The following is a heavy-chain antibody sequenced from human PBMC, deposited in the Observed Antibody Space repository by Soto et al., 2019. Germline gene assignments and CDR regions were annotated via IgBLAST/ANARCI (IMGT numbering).Heavy chain of an antibody. CDR3: AREFLPNYYDSSGPSFDY. V-gene: IGHV3-30-3*01. Sequence: GGSLRLSCPASGFTFSSYAMHWVRQAPGKGLEWVAVISYDGSNKYYADSVKGRFTISRDNSKNTLYLQMNSLRAEDTAVYYCAREFLPNYYDSSGPSFDYWGQGTLVTVSS. D-gene: IGHD3-22*01. CDR2: ISYDGSNK. CDR1: GFTFSSYA. J-gene: IGHJ4*02.